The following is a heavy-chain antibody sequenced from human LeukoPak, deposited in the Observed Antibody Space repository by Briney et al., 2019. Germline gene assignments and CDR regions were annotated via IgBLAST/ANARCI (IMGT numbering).Heavy chain of an antibody. CDR2: INVGNGDT. J-gene: IGHJ4*02. CDR1: GYTFTSYA. Sequence: ASVKVSCKASGYTFTSYAIHWVRQGPGQRLEWVGWINVGNGDTKYSQRFQGRVTITRDTSASTAYMGLSRLRSEDTAVYYCATSEEGRWGQGTLVTVSS. D-gene: IGHD2-15*01. V-gene: IGHV1-3*01. CDR3: ATSEEGR.